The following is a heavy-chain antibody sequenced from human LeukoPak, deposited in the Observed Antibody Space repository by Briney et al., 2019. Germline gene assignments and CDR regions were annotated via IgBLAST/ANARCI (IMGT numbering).Heavy chain of an antibody. Sequence: SHTLSLTCAVSGGSISCGGYSWSWIRQPPGKGLEWIGYIYHSGSTYYNPSLKSRVTISVDRSTNQFSLKLSSVTAADTAVYYCARVVAAAGTFIWFDPWGQGTLVTVSS. CDR2: IYHSGST. J-gene: IGHJ5*02. CDR1: GGSISCGGYS. CDR3: ARVVAAAGTFIWFDP. D-gene: IGHD6-13*01. V-gene: IGHV4-30-2*01.